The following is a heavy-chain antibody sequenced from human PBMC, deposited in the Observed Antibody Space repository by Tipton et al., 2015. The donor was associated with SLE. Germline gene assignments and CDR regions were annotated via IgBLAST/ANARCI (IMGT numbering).Heavy chain of an antibody. D-gene: IGHD7-27*01. CDR2: VHHSGNT. V-gene: IGHV4-38-2*01. CDR1: GYTVTDTYY. Sequence: LRLSCAVSGYTVTDTYYWGWIRQPPGGGLEWIGSVHHSGNTYSNLSLKSRVTMSIDSSKNQVSLKLTSVTAADTAVYYCAARTGDVLYYYYMDVWGKGTTVTVSS. CDR3: AARTGDVLYYYYMDV. J-gene: IGHJ6*03.